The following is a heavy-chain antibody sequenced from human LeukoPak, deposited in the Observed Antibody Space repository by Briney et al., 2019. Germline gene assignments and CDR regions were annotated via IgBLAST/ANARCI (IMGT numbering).Heavy chain of an antibody. V-gene: IGHV3-72*01. CDR2: IRVKDRSHTT. CDR3: AKGYCSGGTCYSGFF. CDR1: GFIFSDHY. D-gene: IGHD2-15*01. Sequence: GGSLRLSCAASGFIFSDHYMDWVRLAPGKGLEWVGRIRVKDRSHTTEYAASVKGRFTISRDDSKNSLYLQMNSLKTEDTAVYYCAKGYCSGGTCYSGFFWGQGTLVTVSS. J-gene: IGHJ4*02.